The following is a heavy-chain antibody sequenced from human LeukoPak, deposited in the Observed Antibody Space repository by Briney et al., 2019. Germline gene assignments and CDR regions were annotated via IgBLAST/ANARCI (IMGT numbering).Heavy chain of an antibody. D-gene: IGHD3-16*01. V-gene: IGHV4-59*01. CDR1: GGYISSYY. CDR2: IYYSGST. Sequence: SETLSLTCTVSGGYISSYYWSWIRQAPGKGLEWIGYIYYSGSTNYNPSLKSRVTISVHTSKNQFSLKLSSVTAADTAVYYCARETSQKGAHYMDVWGKGTTVTISS. CDR3: ARETSQKGAHYMDV. J-gene: IGHJ6*03.